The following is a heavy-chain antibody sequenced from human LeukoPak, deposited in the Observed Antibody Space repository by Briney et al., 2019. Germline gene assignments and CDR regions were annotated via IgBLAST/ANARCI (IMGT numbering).Heavy chain of an antibody. Sequence: PGGSLRLSCTASGFTFSSYAMSWVRQAPGKGLEWVSAISGSGGSTYYADSVKGRFTISRDNSKNTLYLQMNSLRAGDTAVYYCAKGSGIAVAGNFDYWGQGTLVTVSS. CDR2: ISGSGGST. CDR1: GFTFSSYA. D-gene: IGHD6-19*01. J-gene: IGHJ4*02. CDR3: AKGSGIAVAGNFDY. V-gene: IGHV3-23*01.